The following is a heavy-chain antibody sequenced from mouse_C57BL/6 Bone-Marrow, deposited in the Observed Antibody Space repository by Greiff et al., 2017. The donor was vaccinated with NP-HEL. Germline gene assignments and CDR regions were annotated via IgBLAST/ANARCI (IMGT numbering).Heavy chain of an antibody. CDR2: SRNKANDYTT. V-gene: IGHV7-1*01. J-gene: IGHJ3*01. Sequence: EVKLQESGGGLVQSGRSLRLSCATSGFTFSDFYMEWVRQAPGKGLEWIAASRNKANDYTTEYSASVKGRFIVSRDTSQSILYLQMNALRAEDTAIYYCARDAIYYFPFAYWGQGTLVTVSA. D-gene: IGHD1-1*01. CDR1: GFTFSDFY. CDR3: ARDAIYYFPFAY.